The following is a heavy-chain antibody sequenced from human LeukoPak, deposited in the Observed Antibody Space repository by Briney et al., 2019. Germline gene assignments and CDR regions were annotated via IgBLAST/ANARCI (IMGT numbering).Heavy chain of an antibody. V-gene: IGHV4-59*01. CDR3: AREGGSTIGFDP. CDR2: IYYSGST. CDR1: GGSISSYY. D-gene: IGHD4/OR15-4a*01. J-gene: IGHJ5*02. Sequence: PSETLSLTCTVSGGSISSYYWSWIRQPPGKGLEWIGYIYYSGSTNYDPSLKSRVTISVDTSKNQFSLNLNSVTAADTAVYYCAREGGSTIGFDPWGQGTLVTVSS.